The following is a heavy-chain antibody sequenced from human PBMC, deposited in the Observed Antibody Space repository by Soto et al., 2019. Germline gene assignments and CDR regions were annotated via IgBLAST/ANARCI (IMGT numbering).Heavy chain of an antibody. CDR2: IYHSGST. V-gene: IGHV4-4*02. CDR3: ARDGPVSGSDY. Sequence: SETLSLTCAVSGGSLSSSNWWSWVRQPPGKGLEWIGEIYHSGSTNYNPSLKSRVTISVDKSKSQFSLKLSSVTAADTAVYYCARDGPVSGSDYWGQGTPVTVSS. CDR1: GGSLSSSNW. D-gene: IGHD6-19*01. J-gene: IGHJ4*02.